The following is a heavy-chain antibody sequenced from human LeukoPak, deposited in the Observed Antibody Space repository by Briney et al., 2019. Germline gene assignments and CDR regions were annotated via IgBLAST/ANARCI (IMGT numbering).Heavy chain of an antibody. CDR2: IREDGRET. D-gene: IGHD4-17*01. J-gene: IGHJ2*01. CDR3: AGVPTVTGRDHWYFDL. Sequence: PGGSLRLSCAASGFTFRNYWMSWVRQAPGKGLEWVANIREDGRETFYVDSVKGRFTIFRDNAKDSLDLEMNSLRAEDAALYYCAGVPTVTGRDHWYFDLWGRGTLVTVSS. V-gene: IGHV3-7*01. CDR1: GFTFRNYW.